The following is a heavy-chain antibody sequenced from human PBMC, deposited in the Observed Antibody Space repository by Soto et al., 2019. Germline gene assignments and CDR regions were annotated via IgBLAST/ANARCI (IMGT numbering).Heavy chain of an antibody. CDR2: MNPNSGNT. D-gene: IGHD2-2*01. CDR3: ARGRVVPAAITETPYYYYYMDV. Sequence: GASVKVSCKASGYTFTSYDINWVRQATGQGLEWMGWMNPNSGNTGYAQKFQGRVTMTRNTSISTAYMELSSLRSEDTAVYYCARGRVVPAAITETPYYYYYMDVWGKGTTVTVSS. V-gene: IGHV1-8*01. CDR1: GYTFTSYD. J-gene: IGHJ6*03.